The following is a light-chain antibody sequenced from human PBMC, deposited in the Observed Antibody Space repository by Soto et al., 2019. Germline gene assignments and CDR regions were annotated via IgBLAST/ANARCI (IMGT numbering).Light chain of an antibody. CDR2: AAS. Sequence: DIQMTQSPSSLSASVGDRVTITCRASQSIANFLNWYQQRQGQVPKLLIYAASSLHTGVPSRFSGSGSGTDFTLTISSLQPEDFTTYYCPQSHSDSPTFGQGTKVDIK. V-gene: IGKV1-39*01. J-gene: IGKJ1*01. CDR3: PQSHSDSPT. CDR1: QSIANF.